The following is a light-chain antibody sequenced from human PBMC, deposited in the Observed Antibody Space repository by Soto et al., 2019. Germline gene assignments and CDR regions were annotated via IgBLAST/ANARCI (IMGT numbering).Light chain of an antibody. Sequence: EIVLTQSPGTLSLSPGERATLSCRASQSVGSTYLAWYQQKPGQAPRLLIYGASGRATGIPDRFSGSGSGADFTLPIRRVEPEDVAVFYCHQYGSSPRTFGQGAKLEIK. J-gene: IGKJ2*01. CDR3: HQYGSSPRT. CDR2: GAS. V-gene: IGKV3-20*01. CDR1: QSVGSTY.